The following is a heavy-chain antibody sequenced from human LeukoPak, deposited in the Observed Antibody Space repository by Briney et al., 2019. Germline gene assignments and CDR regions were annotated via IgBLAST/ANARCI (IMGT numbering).Heavy chain of an antibody. CDR3: ARVYSYARTDDY. CDR2: ISAKNGNT. Sequence: ASVKVSCKASRYTFTSYGISWVRQAPGQGLEWMGWISAKNGNTNYAQKFQGRVTLTTDTSTSTAYMELRSLRSGDTAVFYCARVYSYARTDDYWGQGTLVTVSS. CDR1: RYTFTSYG. D-gene: IGHD5-18*01. V-gene: IGHV1-18*01. J-gene: IGHJ4*02.